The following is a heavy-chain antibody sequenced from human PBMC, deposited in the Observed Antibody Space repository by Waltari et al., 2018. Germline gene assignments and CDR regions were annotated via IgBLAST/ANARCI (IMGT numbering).Heavy chain of an antibody. J-gene: IGHJ5*02. Sequence: QVQLQESGPGLVKPSETLSLTCTVSGGSISSYYWSWIRQPPGKGLEWIGYIYYSWSPNSTPSPKSRVTISVDTSKNQFSLKLSSVTAADTAVYYCARFPFEYSSSPGWFDPWGQGTLVTVSS. D-gene: IGHD6-13*01. CDR2: IYYSWSP. V-gene: IGHV4-59*01. CDR3: ARFPFEYSSSPGWFDP. CDR1: GGSISSYY.